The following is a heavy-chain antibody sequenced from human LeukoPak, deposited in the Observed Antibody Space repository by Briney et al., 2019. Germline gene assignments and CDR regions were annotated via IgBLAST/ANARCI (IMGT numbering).Heavy chain of an antibody. V-gene: IGHV1-69*02. CDR2: IIPILGIA. J-gene: IGHJ4*02. CDR3: ARGISFFGVVTHYFDY. D-gene: IGHD3-3*01. Sequence: ASVKVSCKASGGTSSSYTISWVRQAPGQGLEWMGRIIPILGIANYAQKFQGRVAITADKSTSTAYMELSSLRSEDTAVYYCARGISFFGVVTHYFDYWGQGTLVTVSS. CDR1: GGTSSSYT.